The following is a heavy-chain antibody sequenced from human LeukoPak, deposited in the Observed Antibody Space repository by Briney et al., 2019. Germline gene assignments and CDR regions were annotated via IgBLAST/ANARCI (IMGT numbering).Heavy chain of an antibody. D-gene: IGHD3-3*01. Sequence: ASVKVSCKASGYTCTGYYMHWVRQAPGQGLEWMGWINPNSGGTNYAQKFQGRVTMTRDTSISTAYMELSRLRSDDTAVSYCARAEITIFGVVYEFDYWGQGTLVTVSS. J-gene: IGHJ4*02. V-gene: IGHV1-2*02. CDR2: INPNSGGT. CDR1: GYTCTGYY. CDR3: ARAEITIFGVVYEFDY.